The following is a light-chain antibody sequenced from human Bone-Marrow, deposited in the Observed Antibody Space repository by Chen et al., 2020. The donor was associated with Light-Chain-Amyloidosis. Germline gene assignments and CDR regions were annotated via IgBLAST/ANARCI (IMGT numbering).Light chain of an antibody. CDR3: SSYTITNTLV. J-gene: IGLJ1*01. Sequence: QSALTQPASASGSPGQSITLSCTGTSSDVGGDNHVSWYHQHPDKAPKLMIYEVTNRPSWVPDRFSGSKSDNTASLTISGLQTEDEADYFCSSYTITNTLVFGSGTRVTVL. CDR1: SSDVGGDNH. V-gene: IGLV2-14*01. CDR2: EVT.